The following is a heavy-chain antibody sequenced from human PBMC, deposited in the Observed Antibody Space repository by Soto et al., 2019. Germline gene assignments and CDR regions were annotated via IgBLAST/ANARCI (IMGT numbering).Heavy chain of an antibody. CDR2: VIPNLGVT. Sequence: ASVKVSCKDSGRSFSSYAIHWVRQAPGQRLEWMGRVIPNLGVTNYAKKFQGRFTIVVDTSTSTAYMELNSLRYEDTAVYYCARDKGYCSDTSCTDFDYWGQGTLVTVSS. CDR3: ARDKGYCSDTSCTDFDY. V-gene: IGHV1-69*04. D-gene: IGHD2-15*01. CDR1: GRSFSSYA. J-gene: IGHJ4*02.